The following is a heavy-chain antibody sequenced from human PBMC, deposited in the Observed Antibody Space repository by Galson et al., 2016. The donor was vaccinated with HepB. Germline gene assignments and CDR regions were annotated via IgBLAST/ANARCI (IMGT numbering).Heavy chain of an antibody. CDR1: GDSINNYY. CDR2: SSYNGIT. Sequence: SETLSLTCSVSGDSINNYYSSWIRQPPGKTLKWIGYSSYNGITDYNSSLKSRVNISVDTSKNQFSLKLSSVTAADTALYYCATTYCGGTCSHVYAFDFWGQGIMVTVSS. D-gene: IGHD2-21*01. J-gene: IGHJ3*01. V-gene: IGHV4-59*01. CDR3: ATTYCGGTCSHVYAFDF.